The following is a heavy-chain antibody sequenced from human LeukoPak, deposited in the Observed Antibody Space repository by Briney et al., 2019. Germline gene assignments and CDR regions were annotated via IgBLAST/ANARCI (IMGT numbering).Heavy chain of an antibody. D-gene: IGHD2-8*01. CDR1: GGSFSGYY. CDR2: INHSGST. J-gene: IGHJ5*02. CDR3: ARGHTVLMVYAIIFNWFDP. Sequence: KPSETLSLTCVVYGGSFSGYYWSWIRQPPGKGLEWIGEINHSGSTNYNPSLKSRVTISVDTSKNQFSLKLSSVTAADTAVYYCARGHTVLMVYAIIFNWFDPWGQGTLVTVSS. V-gene: IGHV4-34*01.